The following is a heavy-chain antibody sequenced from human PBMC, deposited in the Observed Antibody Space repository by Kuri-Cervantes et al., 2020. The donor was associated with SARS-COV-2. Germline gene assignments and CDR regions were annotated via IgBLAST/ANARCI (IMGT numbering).Heavy chain of an antibody. D-gene: IGHD5-24*01. CDR2: INHSGST. V-gene: IGHV4-34*01. CDR1: GGSFSGYY. Sequence: SQTLSLTCAVYGGSFSGYYWSWIRQPPGKRLEWIGEINHSGSTNYNPSLKSRVTISVDTSKNQFSLKLSSVTAADTAVYYCAREIERPRDAFDIWGQGTMVTVSS. CDR3: AREIERPRDAFDI. J-gene: IGHJ3*02.